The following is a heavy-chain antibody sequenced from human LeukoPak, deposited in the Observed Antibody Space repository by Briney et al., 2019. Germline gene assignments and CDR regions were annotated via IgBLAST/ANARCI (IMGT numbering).Heavy chain of an antibody. D-gene: IGHD1-26*01. CDR2: INHSGST. CDR1: GGSFSGYY. Sequence: SETLSLTCAVYGGSFSGYYWSWIRQPPGKGLEWIGEINHSGSTNYNPSLKSRVTISVGTSKNQFSLKLSSVTAADTAVYYCARGRLLLRPYDYWGQGTLVTVSS. CDR3: ARGRLLLRPYDY. J-gene: IGHJ4*02. V-gene: IGHV4-34*01.